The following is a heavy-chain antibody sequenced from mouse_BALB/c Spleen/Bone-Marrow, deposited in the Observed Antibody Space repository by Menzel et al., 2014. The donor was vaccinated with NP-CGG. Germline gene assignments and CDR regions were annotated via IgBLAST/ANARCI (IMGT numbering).Heavy chain of an antibody. V-gene: IGHV1-7*01. CDR1: GYTFSTYW. CDR2: INPTTDYT. J-gene: IGHJ2*01. CDR3: ARDVDY. Sequence: VKLMESGAELAKPGASVKMSCKASGYTFSTYWMHWVKRRPGQGLEWIGYINPTTDYTEYNQKFKDKATLTADRSSSTAYMQLSSLTSEDSAVYYCARDVDYWGQGTTLTVSS.